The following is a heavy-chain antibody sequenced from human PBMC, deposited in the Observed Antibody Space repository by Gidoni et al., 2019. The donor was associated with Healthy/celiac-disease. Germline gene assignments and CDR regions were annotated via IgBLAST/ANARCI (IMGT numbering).Heavy chain of an antibody. CDR2: INAGNGNT. V-gene: IGHV1-3*01. Sequence: QVQLVQSGAEVKKPGASVKVSCKASGYTFTSYAMHWVRQAPGQRLEWMGWINAGNGNTKYSQKFQGRVTITRDTSASKAYMELSSLRSEDKAVYYSARGLQLNWFDPWGQGTLVTVSS. J-gene: IGHJ5*02. CDR3: ARGLQLNWFDP. CDR1: GYTFTSYA. D-gene: IGHD1-1*01.